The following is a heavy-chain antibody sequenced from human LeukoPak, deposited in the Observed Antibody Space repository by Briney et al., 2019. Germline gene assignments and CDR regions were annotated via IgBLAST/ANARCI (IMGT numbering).Heavy chain of an antibody. CDR1: GFTFSSYS. V-gene: IGHV3-21*01. D-gene: IGHD3-10*01. CDR3: AKAAGSGSYYKTLNNWFDP. Sequence: PGGSLRLSCAASGFTFSSYSMNWVRQAPGKGLEWVSSISSSSSYIYYADSVKGRFTISRDNAKNSLYLQMNSLRAEDTAVYYCAKAAGSGSYYKTLNNWFDPWGQGTLVTVSS. CDR2: ISSSSSYI. J-gene: IGHJ5*02.